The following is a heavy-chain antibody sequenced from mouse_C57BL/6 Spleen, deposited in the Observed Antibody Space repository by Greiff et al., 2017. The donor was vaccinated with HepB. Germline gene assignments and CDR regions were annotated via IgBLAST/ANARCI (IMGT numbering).Heavy chain of an antibody. J-gene: IGHJ1*03. CDR1: GFTFTDYY. D-gene: IGHD1-1*01. V-gene: IGHV7-3*01. Sequence: EVHLVESGGGLVQPGGSLSLSCAASGFTFTDYYMSWVRQPPGKALEWLGFIRNKANGYTTEYSASVKGRFTISRDNSQSILYLQMNALRAEDSATYYCARSFTTVVATGYFDVWGTGTTVTVSS. CDR3: ARSFTTVVATGYFDV. CDR2: IRNKANGYTT.